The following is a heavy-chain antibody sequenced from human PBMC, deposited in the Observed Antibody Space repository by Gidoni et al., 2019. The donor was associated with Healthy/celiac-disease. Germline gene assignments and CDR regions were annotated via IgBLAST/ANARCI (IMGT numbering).Heavy chain of an antibody. J-gene: IGHJ4*02. D-gene: IGHD3-10*01. V-gene: IGHV1-18*01. CDR1: GYTFTRMR. CDR2: ISAYNGNT. Sequence: QVQLVQSGAEVKKPGASVKVSCKASGYTFTRMRPPCVSPISAYNGNTNYAQQLQGRVTMTTDTSTSTAYMELRSLRSDDTAVYYCAARVLGIPYWGQGTLVTVSS. CDR3: AARVLGIPY.